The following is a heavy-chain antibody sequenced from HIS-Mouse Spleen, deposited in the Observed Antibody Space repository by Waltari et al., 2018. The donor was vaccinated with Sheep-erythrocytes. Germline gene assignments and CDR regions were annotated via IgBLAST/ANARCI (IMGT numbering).Heavy chain of an antibody. Sequence: QVQLVQSGAEVKKPGASVKVSCKASGYPFTGYYMHWVRQAPGQGLGWMGWSNPNSVGTNYAQKVQGRVTMTRDTSISTAYMELSRLGSDDTAVYYCARGYCSSTSCYGYFQHWGQGTLVTVSS. CDR1: GYPFTGYY. CDR2: SNPNSVGT. V-gene: IGHV1-2*02. CDR3: ARGYCSSTSCYGYFQH. D-gene: IGHD2-2*01. J-gene: IGHJ1*01.